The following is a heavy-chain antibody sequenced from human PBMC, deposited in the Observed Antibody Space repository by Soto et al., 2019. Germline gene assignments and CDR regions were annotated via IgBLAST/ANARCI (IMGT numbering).Heavy chain of an antibody. V-gene: IGHV3-23*01. CDR2: ISGSGGAT. J-gene: IGHJ6*02. Sequence: GGSLRLSCAASGFSFTNFAMVWVRQAPGKGLEWVSGISGSGGATYYEDSVKGRFTISRDNSKNTLYLQMNGLRAEDTAVYYCARVYYYDSSGYLGYYYYYGMDVWGQGTTVTVSS. CDR1: GFSFTNFA. CDR3: ARVYYYDSSGYLGYYYYYGMDV. D-gene: IGHD3-22*01.